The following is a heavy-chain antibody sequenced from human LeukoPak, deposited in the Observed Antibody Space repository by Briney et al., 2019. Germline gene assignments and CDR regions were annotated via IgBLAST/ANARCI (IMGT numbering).Heavy chain of an antibody. V-gene: IGHV1-18*01. J-gene: IGHJ5*02. Sequence: ASVKVSCKASGYTFTTYGINWVRQAPGQGLEWMGWISAYNGNTNYAQNLQGRVTLNTDTSASTAYMELRSLRSDDTAVYYCARDLIAARPGWFDPWGQGTLVIVSS. CDR2: ISAYNGNT. CDR3: ARDLIAARPGWFDP. CDR1: GYTFTTYG. D-gene: IGHD6-6*01.